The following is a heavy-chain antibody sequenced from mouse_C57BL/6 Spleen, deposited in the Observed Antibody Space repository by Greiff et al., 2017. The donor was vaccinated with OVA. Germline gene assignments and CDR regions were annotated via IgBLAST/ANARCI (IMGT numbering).Heavy chain of an antibody. V-gene: IGHV1-84*01. D-gene: IGHD1-1*01. Sequence: QVQLQQSGPELVKPGASVKLSCKASGYTFTDYYINWVKQRPGQGLEWIGWIYPGSGNTKYNEKFKGKATLTVDKSSNTAYMQLSSLTSEDSAVYFGARLDTTAVGSSYAIEYWGQGTSVTASS. CDR3: ARLDTTAVGSSYAIEY. CDR2: IYPGSGNT. CDR1: GYTFTDYY. J-gene: IGHJ4*01.